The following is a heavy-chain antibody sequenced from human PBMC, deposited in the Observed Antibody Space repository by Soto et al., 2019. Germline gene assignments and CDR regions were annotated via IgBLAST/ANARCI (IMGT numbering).Heavy chain of an antibody. J-gene: IGHJ5*02. Sequence: GESLKISCKGSGYSFTSYWIGWVRQMPGKGLEWMGIIYPGDSDTRYSPSFQGQVTISADKSISTAYLQWSSLKASDTAMYYCARHRPRHSYGDYSYNWFDPWGQGTLVTVSS. CDR2: IYPGDSDT. CDR3: ARHRPRHSYGDYSYNWFDP. V-gene: IGHV5-51*01. D-gene: IGHD4-17*01. CDR1: GYSFTSYW.